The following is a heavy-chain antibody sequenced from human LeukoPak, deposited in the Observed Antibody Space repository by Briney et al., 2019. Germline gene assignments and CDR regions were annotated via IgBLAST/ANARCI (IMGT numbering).Heavy chain of an antibody. V-gene: IGHV3-30*18. CDR1: GFTCRDYG. J-gene: IGHJ4*02. CDR3: GNDTGYSSL. D-gene: IGHD6-19*01. Sequence: GGYVRLFCAASGFTCRDYGMQWVRQAPGKGREGVAIISYDGRSNDAEFVEGRFTISRENSKKTVFVQRSRLRDEDAALYYCGNDTGYSSLWGQGTLVIVSA. CDR2: ISYDGRS.